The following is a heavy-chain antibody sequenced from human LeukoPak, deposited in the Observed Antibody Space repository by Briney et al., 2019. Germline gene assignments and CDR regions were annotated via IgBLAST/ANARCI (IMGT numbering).Heavy chain of an antibody. CDR2: ISPNSGGT. J-gene: IGHJ6*03. D-gene: IGHD3-3*01. V-gene: IGHV1-2*02. Sequence: GASVKVSCKASGYTFTGYYMHWVRQAPGQGLEWMGWISPNSGGTNYAQKFQGRVTMTRDTSISTAYMELSRLSSDDTAVYYCARDLYYDFWNYYYMDVWGKGTTVTVSS. CDR1: GYTFTGYY. CDR3: ARDLYYDFWNYYYMDV.